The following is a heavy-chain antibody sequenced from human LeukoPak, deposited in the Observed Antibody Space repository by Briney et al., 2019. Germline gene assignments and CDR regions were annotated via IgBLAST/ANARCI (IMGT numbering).Heavy chain of an antibody. D-gene: IGHD3-10*01. CDR1: GGSISSSNW. J-gene: IGHJ6*02. CDR2: IYHSGST. CDR3: ARGVQYYYYGMDV. Sequence: SGTPSLTCAVSGGSISSSNWWSWVRQPPGKGLEWIGEIYHSGSTNYNPSLKSRVTISVDKSKNQFSLKLSSVTAADTAVYYCARGVQYYYYGMDVWGQGTTVTVSS. V-gene: IGHV4-4*02.